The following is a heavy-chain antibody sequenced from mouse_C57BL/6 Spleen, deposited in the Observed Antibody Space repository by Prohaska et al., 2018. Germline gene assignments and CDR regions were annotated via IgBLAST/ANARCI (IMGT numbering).Heavy chain of an antibody. CDR2: IDPSDSYT. D-gene: IGHD3-2*02. Sequence: QVQLQQPGAELVKPGASVKLSCKASGYTFTSYWMQWVKQRPGQGLEWIGEIDPSDSYTNYNQKFKGKATLTVDTSSSTAYMQLSSLTSEDSAVYYCAREGIRTFAYWGQGTLVTVSA. CDR1: GYTFTSYW. J-gene: IGHJ3*01. CDR3: AREGIRTFAY. V-gene: IGHV1-50*01.